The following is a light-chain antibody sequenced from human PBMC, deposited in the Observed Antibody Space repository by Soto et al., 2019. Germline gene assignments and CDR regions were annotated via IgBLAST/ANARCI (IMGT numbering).Light chain of an antibody. Sequence: QSALTQPASVSGSPGQSITISCTGTSSDVGAYNYVSWYQQHPGKAPKLMIYDVSNRPSVVSNRFSGSKSGNTACLTISGLQAEDEADYYCSSYTSNSTLYVFGTGTKLTVL. CDR3: SSYTSNSTLYV. J-gene: IGLJ1*01. CDR1: SSDVGAYNY. CDR2: DVS. V-gene: IGLV2-14*01.